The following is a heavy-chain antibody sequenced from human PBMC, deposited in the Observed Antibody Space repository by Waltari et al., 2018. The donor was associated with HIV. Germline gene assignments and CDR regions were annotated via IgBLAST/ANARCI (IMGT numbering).Heavy chain of an antibody. CDR1: GFTFNSYG. Sequence: QMQLVESGGGVVQPGRSLRLSCAASGFTFNSYGMHWVRQAPGKGLEWVSCKGDKVINKYYADAGKGRFTNTRNNSKNTLYLQMNSLRAEDTAVYYCARWAYSDTWPTNWYFDLWGRRTLVTVSS. D-gene: IGHD6-13*01. J-gene: IGHJ2*01. V-gene: IGHV3-33*01. CDR2: KGDKVINK. CDR3: ARWAYSDTWPTNWYFDL.